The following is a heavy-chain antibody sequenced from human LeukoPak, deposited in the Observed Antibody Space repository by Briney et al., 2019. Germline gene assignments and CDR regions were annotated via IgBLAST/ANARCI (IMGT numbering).Heavy chain of an antibody. V-gene: IGHV3-15*01. CDR3: TTDPNGDYVLRNAFDI. Sequence: GGSLRLSCAASDFNFITYAMSWVRQAPGKGLEWVGRIKSKTDGGTTDYAAPVKGRFTISRDDSKNTLYLQMNSLKTEDTAVYYCTTDPNGDYVLRNAFDIWGQGTMVTVSS. CDR1: DFNFITYA. D-gene: IGHD4-17*01. J-gene: IGHJ3*02. CDR2: IKSKTDGGTT.